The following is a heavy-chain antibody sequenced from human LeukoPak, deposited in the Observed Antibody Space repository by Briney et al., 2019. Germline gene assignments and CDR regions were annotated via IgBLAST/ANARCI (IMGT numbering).Heavy chain of an antibody. V-gene: IGHV3-7*01. Sequence: GRSLRLSCAASGLTSSSYWMSWGREAPGQGQGWGANIKQDVSEKSYVDSVKGRFTNSRDNAKNSLYLQMNSLRAEDTAVYCCARESWAYDYVWGSYRYFDLWGSGNLVTVSS. CDR2: IKQDVSEK. J-gene: IGHJ2*01. CDR1: GLTSSSYW. D-gene: IGHD3-16*01. CDR3: ARESWAYDYVWGSYRYFDL.